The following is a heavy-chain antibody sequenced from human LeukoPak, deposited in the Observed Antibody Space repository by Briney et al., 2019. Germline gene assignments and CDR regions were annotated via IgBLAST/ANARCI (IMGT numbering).Heavy chain of an antibody. Sequence: SETLSLTCAVFGGSFSAYYWSWIRQPPGKGLEWIGEINHSGSTDYNPSLKSRVTISVDTSKNQFSLKLSSVTAADTAVYYCARVYNWFDPWGQGTLVTVSS. CDR3: ARVYNWFDP. V-gene: IGHV4-34*01. CDR1: GGSFSAYY. J-gene: IGHJ5*02. CDR2: INHSGST.